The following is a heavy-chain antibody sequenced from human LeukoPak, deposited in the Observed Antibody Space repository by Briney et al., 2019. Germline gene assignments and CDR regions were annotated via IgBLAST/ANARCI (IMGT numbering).Heavy chain of an antibody. CDR2: IDSSSNYI. D-gene: IGHD6-13*01. V-gene: IGHV3-21*01. Sequence: PGGSLRLSCAASGFTFSRYSMNWVHQAPGKGLEWVSSIDSSSNYIYYADSVKGRFTISRDNAKNSLFLQMDSLRAEDTAVYYCARAPIDSNSWYHAFDIWGQGTMVTVSS. CDR1: GFTFSRYS. J-gene: IGHJ3*02. CDR3: ARAPIDSNSWYHAFDI.